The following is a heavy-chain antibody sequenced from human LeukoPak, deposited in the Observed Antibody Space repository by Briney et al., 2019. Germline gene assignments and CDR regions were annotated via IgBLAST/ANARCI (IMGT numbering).Heavy chain of an antibody. D-gene: IGHD1-1*01. J-gene: IGHJ4*02. CDR1: GFTFSASA. V-gene: IGHV3-73*01. Sequence: GGSLKLSCAASGFTFSASAMHWVRQTSGKGLEWVGRIRSRANTYAKAYAASVKGRFTISRDESKNTAYLEMNSLKIEDPAVYYCTRNWDDSDFFDYWGQGTLVTVSS. CDR3: TRNWDDSDFFDY. CDR2: IRSRANTYAK.